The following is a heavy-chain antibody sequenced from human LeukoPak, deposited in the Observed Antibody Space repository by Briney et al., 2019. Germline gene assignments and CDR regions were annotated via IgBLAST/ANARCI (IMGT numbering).Heavy chain of an antibody. D-gene: IGHD1-26*01. V-gene: IGHV4-4*07. J-gene: IGHJ1*01. Sequence: SETLSLTCTVSVGSICSYYWSWIRQPAGEGLEWIGRIYTSGRTHHNPPPKSRVTISVDTSNHQFSLKLSSVTAADTAVYYCTRDLIAGATMCFQHWGQGTLVTVSS. CDR1: VGSICSYY. CDR3: TRDLIAGATMCFQH. CDR2: IYTSGRT.